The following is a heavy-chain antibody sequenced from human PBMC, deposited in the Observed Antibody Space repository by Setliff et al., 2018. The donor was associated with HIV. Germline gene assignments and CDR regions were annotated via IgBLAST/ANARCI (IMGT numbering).Heavy chain of an antibody. CDR3: ARHGDSSGWFGAVYYGIDA. D-gene: IGHD3-10*01. CDR1: GGSISTYY. J-gene: IGHJ6*02. V-gene: IGHV4-59*08. CDR2: IYFTGSS. Sequence: SETLSLTCTVSGGSISTYYWSWIRQPSGKGLEWIGSIYFTGSSDNKPSLKSRVTISVDTSKNQFSLKLNSVTAADTAVYYCARHGDSSGWFGAVYYGIDAWGQGTTVTVS.